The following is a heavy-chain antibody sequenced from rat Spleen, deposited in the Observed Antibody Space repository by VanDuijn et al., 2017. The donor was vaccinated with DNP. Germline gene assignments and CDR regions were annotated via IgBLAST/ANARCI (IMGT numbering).Heavy chain of an antibody. Sequence: EVHLVDSGGDLVQPGRSLKLSCASSGFTFSDYYMAWVRQAPTKGLEWVAYITYDGGSTYYRDSVQGRFTISRDNAKSTLYLQMDSLRSEDMATYYCARPIYNNHGGFAYWGQGTLVTVSS. CDR2: ITYDGGST. CDR3: ARPIYNNHGGFAY. J-gene: IGHJ3*01. CDR1: GFTFSDYY. V-gene: IGHV5-22*01. D-gene: IGHD1-10*01.